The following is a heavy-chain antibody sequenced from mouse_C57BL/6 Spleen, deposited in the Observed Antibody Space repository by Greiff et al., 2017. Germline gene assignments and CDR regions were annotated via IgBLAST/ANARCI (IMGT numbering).Heavy chain of an antibody. CDR3: TADGRSACFVH. Sequence: EVQLQQSGAELVRPGASVKLSCTASGFNIKDDYMHWVKQRPEQGLEWIGWIDPENGDTEYASKFQGKATITADTSSNTAYLQLSSLTSEDSAVYYCTADGRSACFVHWGKGTGVTVCA. CDR2: IDPENGDT. CDR1: GFNIKDDY. D-gene: IGHD1-1*01. V-gene: IGHV14-4*01. J-gene: IGHJ3*01.